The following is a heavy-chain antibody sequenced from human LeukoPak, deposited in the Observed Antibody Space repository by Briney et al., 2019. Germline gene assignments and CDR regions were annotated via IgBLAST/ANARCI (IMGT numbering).Heavy chain of an antibody. D-gene: IGHD7-27*01. CDR2: INSDGSST. J-gene: IGHJ4*02. Sequence: GGSLRLSCAASGFTFSSYWMHWVRQAPGKGLVWVSRINSDGSSTNYADSVKGRFTISRDNAKNTLYLQVKSLRAEDTAVYYCARGPSGWGALDSWGQGTLVTVSS. CDR3: ARGPSGWGALDS. CDR1: GFTFSSYW. V-gene: IGHV3-74*01.